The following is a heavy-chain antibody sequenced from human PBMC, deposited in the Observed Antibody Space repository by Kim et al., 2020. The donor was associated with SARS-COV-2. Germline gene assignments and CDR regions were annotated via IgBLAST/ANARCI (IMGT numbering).Heavy chain of an antibody. D-gene: IGHD3-3*01. J-gene: IGHJ4*02. Sequence: YAQKFQGRVTMTRDTSTSTVYMELSSLRSEDTAVYYCARDTIFGVVALGDWGQGTLVTVSS. CDR3: ARDTIFGVVALGD. V-gene: IGHV1-46*01.